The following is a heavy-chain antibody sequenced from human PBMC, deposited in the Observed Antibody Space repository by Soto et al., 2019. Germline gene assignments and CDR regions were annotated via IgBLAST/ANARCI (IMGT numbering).Heavy chain of an antibody. D-gene: IGHD5-12*01. CDR1: GGTFSSYT. CDR2: IIPILGIA. J-gene: IGHJ5*02. V-gene: IGHV1-69*02. CDR3: ARGGYSGYDPWDWFDP. Sequence: QVQLVQSGAEVKKPGSSVKVSCKASGGTFSSYTISWVRQAPGQGLEWMGRIIPILGIANYAQKFQGRVTITADKSTSTAYMALSSLRSEDTAVYYCARGGYSGYDPWDWFDPWGQGTLVTVSS.